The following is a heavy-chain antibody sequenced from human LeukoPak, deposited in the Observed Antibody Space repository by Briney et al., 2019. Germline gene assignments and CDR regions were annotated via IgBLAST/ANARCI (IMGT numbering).Heavy chain of an antibody. J-gene: IGHJ6*02. CDR2: IKQDGSEK. Sequence: GGSLRLSCAASGFTFSSYSMNWVRQAPGKGLEWVANIKQDGSEKYYVDSVKGRFTISRDNAKNSLYLQMNSLRAEDTAVYYCARHWGPTVTYYYGMDVWGQGTTVTVSS. CDR1: GFTFSSYS. V-gene: IGHV3-7*03. D-gene: IGHD4-11*01. CDR3: ARHWGPTVTYYYGMDV.